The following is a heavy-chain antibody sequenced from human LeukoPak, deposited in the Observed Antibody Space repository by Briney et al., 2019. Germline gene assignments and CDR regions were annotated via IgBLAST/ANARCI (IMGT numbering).Heavy chain of an antibody. V-gene: IGHV4-4*02. CDR3: AREGGPYRPLDY. CDR1: GGSITNTNY. J-gene: IGHJ4*02. Sequence: SETLSLTCGVSGGSITNTNYWTWVRQPPGKGLEWIGEVNLQGSTNYNPSLMGRVAISVDTSENHISLQLPSVTAADTAVYYCAREGGPYRPLDYSGQGTLVTVSS. CDR2: VNLQGST.